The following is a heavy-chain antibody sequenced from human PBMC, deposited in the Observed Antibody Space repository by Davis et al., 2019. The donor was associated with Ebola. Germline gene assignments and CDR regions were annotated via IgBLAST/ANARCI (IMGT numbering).Heavy chain of an antibody. Sequence: SETLSLTCSVSGGSISSGTYYWGWVRQPPGKGLEWIGAIYYNGRTYYNSSLEGRVTISLDTSKNQVSLKLTSMTSADTAVYFCARLSGLFSSSSGALYFDLWGRGTLVSVSS. CDR2: IYYNGRT. CDR1: GGSISSGTYY. V-gene: IGHV4-39*07. D-gene: IGHD6-6*01. J-gene: IGHJ2*01. CDR3: ARLSGLFSSSSGALYFDL.